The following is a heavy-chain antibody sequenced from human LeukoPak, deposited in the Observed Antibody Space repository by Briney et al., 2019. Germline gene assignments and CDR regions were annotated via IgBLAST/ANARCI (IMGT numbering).Heavy chain of an antibody. D-gene: IGHD1-14*01. CDR1: GFSFDSFY. Sequence: PGGSLRLSCTASGFSFDSFYMNWVRQAPGKGLEWVANIDEAGKDRYYADSVKARFTISRDNANNLLYLQMNSLRGEDTAVYYCTRDRSRAEDDWGQGTLVTVSS. CDR2: IDEAGKDR. CDR3: TRDRSRAEDD. V-gene: IGHV3-7*01. J-gene: IGHJ4*02.